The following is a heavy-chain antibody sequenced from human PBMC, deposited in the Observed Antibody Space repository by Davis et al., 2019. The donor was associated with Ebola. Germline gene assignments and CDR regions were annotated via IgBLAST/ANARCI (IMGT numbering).Heavy chain of an antibody. CDR1: GGSISSGGYS. D-gene: IGHD6-13*01. CDR3: ARGKPFGSSFWFDP. V-gene: IGHV4-30-2*01. CDR2: IYHSGST. J-gene: IGHJ5*02. Sequence: MPSETLSLTFAVSGGSISSGGYSWSWIRQPPGTGLEWLGYIYHSGSTYYNPSLKSRVTISVDRSKNQFSLKLSSVTAADTAVYYCARGKPFGSSFWFDPWGQGTLVTVSS.